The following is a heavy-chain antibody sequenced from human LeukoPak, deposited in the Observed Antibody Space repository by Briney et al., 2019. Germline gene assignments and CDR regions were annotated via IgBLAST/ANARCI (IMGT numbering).Heavy chain of an antibody. D-gene: IGHD5-12*01. J-gene: IGHJ4*02. Sequence: GASVKVSCRASGYTFSNYGIAWVRQAPGQGLEWMGWISGYQGSTKYAQNFQGRVTMTIDRSTSTAYMDLRSLRSDDTAMYFCARSDVGTITAGPFHYWGQGTLVAVSS. CDR3: ARSDVGTITAGPFHY. V-gene: IGHV1-18*01. CDR2: ISGYQGST. CDR1: GYTFSNYG.